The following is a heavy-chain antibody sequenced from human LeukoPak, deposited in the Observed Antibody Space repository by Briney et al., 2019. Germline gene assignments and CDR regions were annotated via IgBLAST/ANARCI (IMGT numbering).Heavy chain of an antibody. V-gene: IGHV3-21*01. CDR3: ARLVTHDFWSGYYPIPY. J-gene: IGHJ4*02. D-gene: IGHD3-3*01. Sequence: PGGSLRLSCAASGFTFSSYSMSWVRQAPGKGLEWVSSISSSSSYIYYADSVKGRFTISRDNAKNSLYLQMNSLRAEDTAVYYCARLVTHDFWSGYYPIPYWGQGTLVTVSS. CDR2: ISSSSSYI. CDR1: GFTFSSYS.